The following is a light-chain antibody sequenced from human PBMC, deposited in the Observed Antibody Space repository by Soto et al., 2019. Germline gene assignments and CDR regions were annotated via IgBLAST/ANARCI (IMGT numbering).Light chain of an antibody. Sequence: IVLTQSPGTLSLSPGERATLSCRASQSVSNNYLAWYQHKPGQTPRLLIYDTSTRATGVPARFSGSRSGTEFTLTINSLQSEDFAVYYCQRYNNWPLTFGGGTKVDI. CDR3: QRYNNWPLT. J-gene: IGKJ4*01. CDR1: QSVSNN. V-gene: IGKV3-15*01. CDR2: DTS.